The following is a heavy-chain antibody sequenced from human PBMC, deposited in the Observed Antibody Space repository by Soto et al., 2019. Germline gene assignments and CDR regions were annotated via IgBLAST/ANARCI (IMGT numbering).Heavy chain of an antibody. CDR1: GFTFSDSW. CDR3: ARGPRGYYALDV. V-gene: IGHV3-74*01. J-gene: IGHJ6*02. CDR2: INFDGSST. Sequence: EVQLEESGGGLVQPGGSLRLSCAASGFTFSDSWMHWVRQAPGKGLVWVSRINFDGSSTNYADSVKGRFTISRDNAKNTLYLQMNRLRAEDTAVYYCARGPRGYYALDVWGQGTTVTVSS.